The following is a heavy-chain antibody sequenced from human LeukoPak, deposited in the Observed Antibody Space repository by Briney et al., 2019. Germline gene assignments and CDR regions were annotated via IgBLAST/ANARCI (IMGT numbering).Heavy chain of an antibody. V-gene: IGHV4-39*01. CDR1: GGSISSSSHY. CDR3: GRHSSLGSGYYY. CDR2: IYYSGST. D-gene: IGHD3-3*01. Sequence: SETLSLTCSVSGGSISSSSHYWGWIRQPPGKGLEWIGSIYYSGSTYYNPSLKSRVTISVDTSKNQFSLKLTSATTADTAVYYCGRHSSLGSGYYYWGQGTLVTVSS. J-gene: IGHJ4*02.